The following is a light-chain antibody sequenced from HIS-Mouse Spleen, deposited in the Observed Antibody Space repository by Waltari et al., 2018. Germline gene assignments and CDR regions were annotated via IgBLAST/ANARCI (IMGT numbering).Light chain of an antibody. CDR3: YSTDSSGNHRV. CDR1: AFPKKI. Sequence: SYELTQPPSVSVSPGQPARITCSGVAFPKKISYWYQQNSGQAPVLVIYEDSKRPSGIPERFSGSSSGTMATLTISGAQVEDEADYYCYSTDSSGNHRVFGGGTKLTVL. CDR2: EDS. J-gene: IGLJ2*01. V-gene: IGLV3-10*01.